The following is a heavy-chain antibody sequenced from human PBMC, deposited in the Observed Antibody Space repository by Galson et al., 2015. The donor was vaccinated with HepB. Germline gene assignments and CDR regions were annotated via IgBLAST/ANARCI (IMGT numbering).Heavy chain of an antibody. Sequence: SVKVSCKASGGTFSNYIISWVRQAPGQRLEWMGEIHPMFGTTTYAQKFQGGVTITAGESTSTAYMELSSLKSEDTAMYYCARDLAAAGPGWFDPWGQGTLVIVS. V-gene: IGHV1-69*13. CDR3: ARDLAAAGPGWFDP. D-gene: IGHD6-13*01. CDR2: IHPMFGTT. J-gene: IGHJ5*02. CDR1: GGTFSNYI.